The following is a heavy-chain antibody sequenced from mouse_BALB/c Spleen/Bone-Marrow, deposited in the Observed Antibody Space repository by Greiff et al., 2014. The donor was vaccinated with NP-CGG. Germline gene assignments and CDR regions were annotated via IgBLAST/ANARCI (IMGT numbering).Heavy chain of an antibody. V-gene: IGHV1-14*01. Sequence: VQLQQSGPELVKPGASVKMSCKASGYTFTSYILHWVKQKPGQGLEWIGYINPYNDGTKYNEKFKGKATLTSDKFSSATYVELSSLTSEDSAVYYCARGGGHYFDYWGQGTTLTVSS. CDR2: INPYNDGT. J-gene: IGHJ2*01. CDR1: GYTFTSYI. CDR3: ARGGGHYFDY.